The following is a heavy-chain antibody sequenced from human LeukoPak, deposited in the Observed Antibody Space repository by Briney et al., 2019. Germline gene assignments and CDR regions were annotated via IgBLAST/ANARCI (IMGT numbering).Heavy chain of an antibody. Sequence: GGSLRLSGAASGFTFDDYAMHWVRQAPGKGLEWVSLISRDGGSTYYADSVKGRFTISRDNSKNSLYLQMNSLRTEDTALYYCAKDGRWLQWGYFDYWGQGTLVTVSS. CDR1: GFTFDDYA. D-gene: IGHD5-24*01. V-gene: IGHV3-43*02. J-gene: IGHJ4*02. CDR3: AKDGRWLQWGYFDY. CDR2: ISRDGGST.